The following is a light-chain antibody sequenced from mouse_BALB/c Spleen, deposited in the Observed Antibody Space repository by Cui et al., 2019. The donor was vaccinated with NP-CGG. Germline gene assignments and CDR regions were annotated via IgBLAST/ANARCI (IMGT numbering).Light chain of an antibody. CDR2: GTN. V-gene: IGLV1*01. CDR1: TGIVTTNNY. Sequence: QAVVPQESALTTSPGETVTLTCRSSTGIVTTNNYANWFQEKPDHLFTGLIGGTNNRAPGVPARFSGSLIGDKAALTITGAQTEDEAIYFCALWYSNHWVFGGGTKLTVL. CDR3: ALWYSNHWV. J-gene: IGLJ1*01.